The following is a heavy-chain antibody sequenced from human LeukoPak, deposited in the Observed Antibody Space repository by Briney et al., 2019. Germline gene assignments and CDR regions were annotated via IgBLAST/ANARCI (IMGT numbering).Heavy chain of an antibody. CDR2: IGASGADT. CDR1: GFTFSTYA. CDR3: RPRDSSGYYLGAFDG. V-gene: IGHV3-23*01. J-gene: IGHJ3*01. Sequence: GSLRLSCTASGFTFSTYAMTWVRRAPGKGLDWVSAIGASGADTYYADSAKGRFTVSRDNSKNTLYLQMSSLRADDTAVYAKRPRDSSGYYLGAFDGWGQGTTVTVSS. D-gene: IGHD3-22*01.